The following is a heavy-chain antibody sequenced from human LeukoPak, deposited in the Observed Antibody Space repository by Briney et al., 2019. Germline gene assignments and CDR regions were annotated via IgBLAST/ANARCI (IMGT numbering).Heavy chain of an antibody. CDR2: IYHSGNT. CDR1: GYSISSGYY. Sequence: SQTLSLTCAVSGYSISSGYYWGWIRQPPGKGLEWIGSIYHSGNTYYNPSLKSRVTISVDTSKNQFSLKLSSVTAADTAVYYCARLDDFWNDYWGQGTLVTVSS. CDR3: ARLDDFWNDY. D-gene: IGHD3-3*01. J-gene: IGHJ4*02. V-gene: IGHV4-38-2*01.